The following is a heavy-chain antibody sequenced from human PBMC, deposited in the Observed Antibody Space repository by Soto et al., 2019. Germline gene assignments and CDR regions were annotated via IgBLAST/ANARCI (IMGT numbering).Heavy chain of an antibody. CDR2: ISHDGNKK. J-gene: IGHJ6*02. CDR3: AKEIGGAASTYHYYGMDA. D-gene: IGHD1-1*01. Sequence: QVHLVESGGGVVQPGRSLRLSCAASGFTFSSYFMHWVRQAPGKGLERVATISHDGNKKFHLDSVKGRFTISRDNSKDTVYLHMDSLRFDDTAEYYCAKEIGGAASTYHYYGMDAWGQGTTVTVS. V-gene: IGHV3-30*18. CDR1: GFTFSSYF.